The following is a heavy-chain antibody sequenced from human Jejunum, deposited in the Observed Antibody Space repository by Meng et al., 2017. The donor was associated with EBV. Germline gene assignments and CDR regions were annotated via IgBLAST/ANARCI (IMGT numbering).Heavy chain of an antibody. Sequence: QVQLVQSGAEVKKPGATVKVSCKASGYTFTSNDINWVRQATGQGLEWIGWMNPSSDDTGFAQKFQGRVTVTRDNSINTAYMELSSLTSDDTAVYYCARAVGAAGSMVNFDYWGQGTLVTVSS. CDR1: GYTFTSND. V-gene: IGHV1-8*01. CDR3: ARAVGAAGSMVNFDY. D-gene: IGHD6-13*01. CDR2: MNPSSDDT. J-gene: IGHJ4*02.